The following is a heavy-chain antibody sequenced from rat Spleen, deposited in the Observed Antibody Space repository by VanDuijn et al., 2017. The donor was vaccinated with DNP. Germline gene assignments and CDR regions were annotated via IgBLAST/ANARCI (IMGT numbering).Heavy chain of an antibody. V-gene: IGHV5-7*01. CDR1: GFTFSNYD. D-gene: IGHD1-4*01. CDR2: ISSDGSST. J-gene: IGHJ2*01. Sequence: EVQLVESGGGLVQPGRSMKLSCATSGFTFSNYDMAWVRQAPKKGLECVATISSDGSSTYYRDSVKGRFTISRDNAKDTLYLQGDSLRSEDTATYYCVRRGYGYRYYFDYWGQGVMVTVSS. CDR3: VRRGYGYRYYFDY.